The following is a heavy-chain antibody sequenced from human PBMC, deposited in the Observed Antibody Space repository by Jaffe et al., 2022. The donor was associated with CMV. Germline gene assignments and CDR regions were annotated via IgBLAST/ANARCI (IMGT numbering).Heavy chain of an antibody. J-gene: IGHJ4*02. CDR2: ISYDGLLQ. CDR1: GFTFSDYK. CDR3: AKVYSRWNTVIATFDS. D-gene: IGHD2-21*01. Sequence: QVKLEESGGRVVQPERSLRLSCAASGFTFSDYKMHWVRQAPGKGLEWVASISYDGLLQRYADSVQGRFTISRDNSKSTVYLQMNSLKSEDTAVYFCAKVYSRWNTVIATFDSWGQGTLVTVSS. V-gene: IGHV3-30*18.